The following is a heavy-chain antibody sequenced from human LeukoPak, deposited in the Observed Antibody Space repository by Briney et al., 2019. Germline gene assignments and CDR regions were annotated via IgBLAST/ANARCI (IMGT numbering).Heavy chain of an antibody. CDR3: AREYRRDIVVVPAAMGY. V-gene: IGHV1-2*02. CDR1: GYTFTGYY. CDR2: INPNSGGT. J-gene: IGHJ4*02. D-gene: IGHD2-2*01. Sequence: GASVKVSCKASGYTFTGYYMHWVRQAPGQGLEWMGWINPNSGGTNYAQKFQGRVTMTRDTSISTAYMELSRLRSDDTAVYYCAREYRRDIVVVPAAMGYWGQGTLVTVSS.